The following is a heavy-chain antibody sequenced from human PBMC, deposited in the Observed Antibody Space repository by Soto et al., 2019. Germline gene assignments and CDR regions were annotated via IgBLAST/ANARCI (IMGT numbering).Heavy chain of an antibody. Sequence: GGSLRLSCAASGFTFSSYGMHWVRQAPGKGLEWVAVISYDGSNKYYADSVKGRFTISRDNSKNTLYLQMNSLRAEDTAVYYCAKASYYGGNSGSIDYWGQGTLVTVSS. D-gene: IGHD4-17*01. CDR2: ISYDGSNK. CDR3: AKASYYGGNSGSIDY. CDR1: GFTFSSYG. V-gene: IGHV3-30*18. J-gene: IGHJ4*02.